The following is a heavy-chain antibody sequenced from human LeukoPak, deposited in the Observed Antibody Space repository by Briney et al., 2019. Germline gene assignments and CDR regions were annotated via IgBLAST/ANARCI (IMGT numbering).Heavy chain of an antibody. J-gene: IGHJ4*02. V-gene: IGHV4-31*03. CDR2: IYYSGST. Sequence: PSETLSLTCTVSGGSISSGGYYWSWIRQHPGKGLEWIGYIYYSGSTYYNPSLKSRVTISVDTSKNQFSLKLSPVTAADTAVYYCARLGYDYVWGSYRYFDCWGQGTLVTVSS. CDR1: GGSISSGGYY. D-gene: IGHD3-16*02. CDR3: ARLGYDYVWGSYRYFDC.